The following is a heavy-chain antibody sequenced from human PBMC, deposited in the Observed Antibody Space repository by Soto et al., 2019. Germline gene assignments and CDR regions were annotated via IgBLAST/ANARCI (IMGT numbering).Heavy chain of an antibody. CDR1: GFTFDDYA. J-gene: IGHJ4*02. Sequence: EVPLVESGGGLVQPGRSLRLSCAASGFTFDDYAMHWVRQAPGKGLEWVSGISWNSGSIGYADSVKGRFTISRDNAKNSLYLQMNSLRAEDTALYYCAKDIGAVAGLFDYWGQGTLVTVSS. D-gene: IGHD6-19*01. CDR3: AKDIGAVAGLFDY. V-gene: IGHV3-9*01. CDR2: ISWNSGSI.